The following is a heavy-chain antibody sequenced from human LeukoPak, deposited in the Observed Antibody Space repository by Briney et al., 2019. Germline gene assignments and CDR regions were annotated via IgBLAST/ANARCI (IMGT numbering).Heavy chain of an antibody. CDR1: GYTLTSYG. CDR2: IIPIFGTA. J-gene: IGHJ1*01. D-gene: IGHD1-26*01. V-gene: IGHV1-69*05. CDR3: AIAELPAEYFQH. Sequence: ASVKVSCKASGYTLTSYGISWVRQAPGQGLEWMGRIIPIFGTANYAQKFQGRVTITTDESTSTAYMELSSLRSEDTAVYYCAIAELPAEYFQHWGQGTLVTVSS.